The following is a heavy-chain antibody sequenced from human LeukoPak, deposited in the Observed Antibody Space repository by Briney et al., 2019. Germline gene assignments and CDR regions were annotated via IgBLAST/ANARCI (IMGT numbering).Heavy chain of an antibody. Sequence: ASVKVSCKASGYTFTSYGISWVRQAPGQGLEWMGWISAYNGNTNYAQKLQGRVTMTTDTSTSTVYMELSSLRSEDTAVYYWARDDGLPTNPFDYWGQGTLVTVSS. CDR2: ISAYNGNT. J-gene: IGHJ4*02. CDR1: GYTFTSYG. D-gene: IGHD4-17*01. V-gene: IGHV1-18*01. CDR3: ARDDGLPTNPFDY.